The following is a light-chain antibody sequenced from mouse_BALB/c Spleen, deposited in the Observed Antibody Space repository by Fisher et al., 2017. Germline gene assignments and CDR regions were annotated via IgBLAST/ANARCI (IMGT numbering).Light chain of an antibody. Sequence: IVMTQSPAIMSASPGEKVTMTCSASSSVSYMYWYQQKPGSSPRLLIYDTSNLASGVPVRFSGSGSGTSYSLTISRMEAEDAATYYCQQYSGYPTWTFGGGTKLEIK. CDR2: DTS. J-gene: IGKJ1*01. V-gene: IGKV4-55*01. CDR3: QQYSGYPTWT. CDR1: SSVSY.